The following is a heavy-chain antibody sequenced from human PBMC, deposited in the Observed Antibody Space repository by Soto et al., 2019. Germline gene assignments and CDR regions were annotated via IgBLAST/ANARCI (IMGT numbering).Heavy chain of an antibody. CDR2: ISPMFGAA. CDR1: GGTFNTYA. V-gene: IGHV1-69*19. D-gene: IGHD3-10*01. Sequence: QVQLVQSGAEMKKPGSSVKVSCQSSGGTFNTYAMNWVRQAPGQGPEWMGDISPMFGAANYAPKFQGRVTITADESTGTSYMQLSSLTSEDAALYVCAREVQVHPAAFVYWGHGTLVTVSS. CDR3: AREVQVHPAAFVY. J-gene: IGHJ4*01.